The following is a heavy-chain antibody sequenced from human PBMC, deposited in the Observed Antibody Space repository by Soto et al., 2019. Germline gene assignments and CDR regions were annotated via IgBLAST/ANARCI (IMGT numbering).Heavy chain of an antibody. J-gene: IGHJ4*02. CDR3: AREGGELELDPVYYFDY. CDR1: GFTFSSYA. Sequence: QPGGSLRLSCAASGFTFSSYAMHWVRQAPGKGLEWVAVISYDGSNKYYADSVKGRFTISRDNSKNTLYLQMNSLRAEDTAVYYCAREGGELELDPVYYFDYWGQGTLVTVSS. CDR2: ISYDGSNK. V-gene: IGHV3-30-3*01. D-gene: IGHD1-1*01.